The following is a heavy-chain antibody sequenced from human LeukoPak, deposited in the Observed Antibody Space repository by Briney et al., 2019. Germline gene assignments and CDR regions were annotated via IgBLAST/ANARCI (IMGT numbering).Heavy chain of an antibody. J-gene: IGHJ4*02. CDR2: ISSSGSII. CDR1: VFTFTRCE. V-gene: IGHV3-48*03. CDR3: SRRFAS. Sequence: PGGSLRLSSAASVFTFTRCEMNWVRQAPGKGLEWISYISSSGSIIHYADSVRGRFTISRDNAKNSLYLQMDSLRDEDTAVYYCSRRFASWGQGTLVTVSS.